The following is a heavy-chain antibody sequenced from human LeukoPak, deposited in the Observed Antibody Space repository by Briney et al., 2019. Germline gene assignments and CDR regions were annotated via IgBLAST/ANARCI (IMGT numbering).Heavy chain of an antibody. D-gene: IGHD6-13*01. Sequence: GASVKVSCKASGYTFTSYDINWVRQAAGQGLEWMGWMNPNSGNTGYAQKFQGRVTITRNTSISTAYMELSSLRSEDTAVYYCARGRSSSSWSTIYYYYMDVWGKGTTVTVSS. J-gene: IGHJ6*03. CDR1: GYTFTSYD. CDR3: ARGRSSSSWSTIYYYYMDV. V-gene: IGHV1-8*03. CDR2: MNPNSGNT.